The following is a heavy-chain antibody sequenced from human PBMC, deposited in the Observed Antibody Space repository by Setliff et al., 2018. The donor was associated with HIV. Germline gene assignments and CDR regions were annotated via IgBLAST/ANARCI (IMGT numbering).Heavy chain of an antibody. CDR1: GGSISSGSYY. D-gene: IGHD3-22*01. V-gene: IGHV4-61*09. Sequence: SETLSLTCTVSGGSISSGSYYWNWIRQPAGKGLEWIGHIYSSGSTNYNPSLKSRVTISVDTSKNQFSLKLTSVTAADTAVYYCARDSRHDTSGYYYFDSWGQGTLVTVS. CDR3: ARDSRHDTSGYYYFDS. CDR2: IYSSGST. J-gene: IGHJ4*02.